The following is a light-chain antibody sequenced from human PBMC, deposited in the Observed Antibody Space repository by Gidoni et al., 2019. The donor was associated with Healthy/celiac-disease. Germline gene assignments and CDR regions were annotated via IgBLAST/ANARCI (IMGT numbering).Light chain of an antibody. V-gene: IGKV3-20*01. CDR2: GAS. CDR1: QSVSSSY. CDR3: QQYGSSPYT. Sequence: IVLTQSPGTLSLSPGESATLPCRASQSVSSSYLAWDQQKPGQAPRLLIYGASSRATGIPDRFSGSGSGTDFTLTISRLEPEDFAVYYCQQYGSSPYTFGQGTKLEIK. J-gene: IGKJ2*01.